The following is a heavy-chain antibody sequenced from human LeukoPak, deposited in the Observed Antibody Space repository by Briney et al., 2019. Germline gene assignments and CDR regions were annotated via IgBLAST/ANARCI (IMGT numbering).Heavy chain of an antibody. CDR3: AKDDGLHNFDY. CDR1: GFTFSTSA. Sequence: GGSLRLSCAASGFTFSTSAMSWVHQAPGKGLEWVSAIGATTYYSDSVKGRFTISRDNSKNTLYLQMNSLRAEDTAVYCCAKDDGLHNFDYWGQGTLVTVSS. J-gene: IGHJ4*02. V-gene: IGHV3-23*01. D-gene: IGHD4-11*01. CDR2: IGATT.